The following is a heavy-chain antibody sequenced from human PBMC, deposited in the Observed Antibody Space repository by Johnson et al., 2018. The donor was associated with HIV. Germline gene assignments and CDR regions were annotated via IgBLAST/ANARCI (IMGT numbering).Heavy chain of an antibody. CDR3: ARDRFGYYYSSGSYAFDI. D-gene: IGHD3-22*01. V-gene: IGHV3-7*01. J-gene: IGHJ3*02. CDR1: GFTFSSYW. Sequence: VQLVESGGGLVQPGGSLRLSCAASGFTFSSYWMSWVRQAPGKGLEWVANIKQDGSEKYYVDSVKGRFTISRDNAKNSLYLQMTSLRPEDTAVYFCARDRFGYYYSSGSYAFDIWGQGTMVTVSS. CDR2: IKQDGSEK.